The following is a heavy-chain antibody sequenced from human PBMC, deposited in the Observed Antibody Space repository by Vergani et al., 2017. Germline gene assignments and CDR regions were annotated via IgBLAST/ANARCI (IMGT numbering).Heavy chain of an antibody. D-gene: IGHD1-20*01. CDR2: ISGPGLST. CDR3: ARAYGRYDWFDY. V-gene: IGHV3-23*01. Sequence: EVHLLESGGGLVQSGGSLRLSCAASGFTFSNSAVSWVRQAPGRGLEWVSSISGPGLSTYYADSVKGRLSISRDNSKNTLYLQMNSLRVEDTAVYYCARAYGRYDWFDYWGQRTLVTVSS. CDR1: GFTFSNSA. J-gene: IGHJ4*01.